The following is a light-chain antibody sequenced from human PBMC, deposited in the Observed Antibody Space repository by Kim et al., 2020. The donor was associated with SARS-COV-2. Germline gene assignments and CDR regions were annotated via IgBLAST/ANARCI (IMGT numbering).Light chain of an antibody. Sequence: DIVMTQSPDSLAVSLGERATINCKSSQSVLYSSNNNNYLAWYQQKPGQPPKLLIYWASTRESGVPDRFSGSGSGTDFTLTISSLQAEDVAVYYCQQYYSTPYTFGQETKLEI. CDR2: WAS. V-gene: IGKV4-1*01. CDR3: QQYYSTPYT. CDR1: QSVLYSSNNNNY. J-gene: IGKJ2*01.